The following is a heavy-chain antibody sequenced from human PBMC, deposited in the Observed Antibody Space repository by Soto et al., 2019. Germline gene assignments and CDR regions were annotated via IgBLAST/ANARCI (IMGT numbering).Heavy chain of an antibody. Sequence: GGSLRLSCAASGFTFSSYSMNWVRQAPGKGLEWVSSISSSSSYIYYADSVKGRFTISRDNAKNSLYLQMNSLRAEDTAVYYCARDRGVSCSSTSCPPAGYYYGMDVWGQGTTVTVSS. CDR3: ARDRGVSCSSTSCPPAGYYYGMDV. D-gene: IGHD2-2*01. CDR2: ISSSSSYI. J-gene: IGHJ6*02. V-gene: IGHV3-21*01. CDR1: GFTFSSYS.